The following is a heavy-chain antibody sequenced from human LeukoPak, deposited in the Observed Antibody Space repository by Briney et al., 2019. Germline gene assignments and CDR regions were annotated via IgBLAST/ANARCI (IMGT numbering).Heavy chain of an antibody. CDR2: IYYSGST. CDR1: GGSFSGYY. V-gene: IGHV4-34*01. CDR3: ASDYGDLIFDY. J-gene: IGHJ4*02. Sequence: SETLSLTCAVYGGSFSGYYWSWIRQPPGKGLEWIGSIYYSGSTYYNPSLKSRVTISVDTSKNQFSLKLSSVTAADTAVYYCASDYGDLIFDYWGQGTLVTVSS. D-gene: IGHD4-17*01.